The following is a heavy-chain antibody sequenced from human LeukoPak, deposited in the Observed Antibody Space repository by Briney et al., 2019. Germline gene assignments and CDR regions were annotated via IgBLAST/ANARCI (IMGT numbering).Heavy chain of an antibody. D-gene: IGHD3-10*01. V-gene: IGHV1-18*04. Sequence: ASVKVSCKASGYTFTSYYMHWVRQAPGQGLEWMGWISAYNGNTNYAQKLQGRVTMTTDTSTSTAYMELRSLRSDDTAVYYCARDRRIGHYHGSGSYYGYWGQGTLVTVSS. CDR2: ISAYNGNT. J-gene: IGHJ4*02. CDR3: ARDRRIGHYHGSGSYYGY. CDR1: GYTFTSYY.